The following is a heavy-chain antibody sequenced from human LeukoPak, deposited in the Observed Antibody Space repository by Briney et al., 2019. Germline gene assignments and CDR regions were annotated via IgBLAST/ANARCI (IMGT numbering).Heavy chain of an antibody. V-gene: IGHV3-23*01. CDR2: ISDSGGAT. CDR3: AKRYCTGGSCCPDY. Sequence: PGGSLRLSCAASGFTFKNYAMSWVRQAPGEGLEWVSAISDSGGATFHADSVKGRFTISRDNSKNTLYLQTNSLRAEDTAIYYCAKRYCTGGSCCPDYWGPGTLVTVSS. CDR1: GFTFKNYA. D-gene: IGHD2-8*02. J-gene: IGHJ4*02.